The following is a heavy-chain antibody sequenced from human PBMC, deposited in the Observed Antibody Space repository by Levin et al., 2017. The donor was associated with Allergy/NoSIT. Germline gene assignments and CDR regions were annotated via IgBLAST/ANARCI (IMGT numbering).Heavy chain of an antibody. CDR3: ARGYDFYYYYMDV. D-gene: IGHD3-3*01. CDR1: GFTFSSYG. V-gene: IGHV3-33*01. Sequence: LSLTCAASGFTFSSYGMHWVRQAPGKGLEWVAVIWYDGSNKYYADSVKGRFTISRDNSKNTLYLQMNSLRAEDTAVYYCARGYDFYYYYMDVWGKGTTVTVSS. J-gene: IGHJ6*03. CDR2: IWYDGSNK.